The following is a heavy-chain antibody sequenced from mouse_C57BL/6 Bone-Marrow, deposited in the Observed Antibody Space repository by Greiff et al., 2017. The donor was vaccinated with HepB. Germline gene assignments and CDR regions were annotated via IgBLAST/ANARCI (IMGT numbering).Heavy chain of an antibody. J-gene: IGHJ4*01. Sequence: EVQRVESGGGLVQPKGSLKLSCAASGFSFNTYAMNWVRQAPGKGLEWVARIRSKSNNYATYYADSVKDRFTISRDDSESMLYLQMNNLKTEDTAMYYCVRHARHLDPYYYAMDYWGQGTSVTVSS. V-gene: IGHV10-1*01. CDR1: GFSFNTYA. CDR2: IRSKSNNYAT. CDR3: VRHARHLDPYYYAMDY.